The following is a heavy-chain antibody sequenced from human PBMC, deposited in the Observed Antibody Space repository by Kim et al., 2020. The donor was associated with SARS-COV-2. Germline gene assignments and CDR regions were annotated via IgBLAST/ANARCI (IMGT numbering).Heavy chain of an antibody. CDR3: ARRFDI. J-gene: IGHJ3*02. CDR2: TYSART. Sequence: TYSARTNYNPSLKSRVTISVDTSKNQFSLKLRSVTAADTAVYYCARRFDIWGQGTMVTVSS. V-gene: IGHV4-34*01.